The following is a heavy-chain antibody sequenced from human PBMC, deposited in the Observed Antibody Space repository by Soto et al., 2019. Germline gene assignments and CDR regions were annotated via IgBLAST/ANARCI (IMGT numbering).Heavy chain of an antibody. CDR3: ARDLDYGDYAPFEY. V-gene: IGHV3-7*01. Sequence: PGGSLRLSCAASGFSFRNYWMSWVRQVPGKGPEWVANIKQDGSEKHYADSVKGRFTLSRDNVENSLYLQMNSLRAEDTAVYYCARDLDYGDYAPFEYWGQGALVTVSS. J-gene: IGHJ4*02. CDR1: GFSFRNYW. D-gene: IGHD4-17*01. CDR2: IKQDGSEK.